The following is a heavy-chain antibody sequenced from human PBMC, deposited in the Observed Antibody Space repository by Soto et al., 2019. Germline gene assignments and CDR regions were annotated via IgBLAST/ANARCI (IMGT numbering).Heavy chain of an antibody. CDR2: IYPGDSDT. CDR3: ARHPPQDDYDPNPGSSYYGMDV. Sequence: GESLKISCKGSGYSFTSYWIGWVHQMPGKGLEWMGIIYPGDSDTRYSPSFQGQVTISADKSISTAYLQWSSLKASDTAMYYCARHPPQDDYDPNPGSSYYGMDVWGQGTTVTVSS. CDR1: GYSFTSYW. D-gene: IGHD4-17*01. V-gene: IGHV5-51*07. J-gene: IGHJ6*02.